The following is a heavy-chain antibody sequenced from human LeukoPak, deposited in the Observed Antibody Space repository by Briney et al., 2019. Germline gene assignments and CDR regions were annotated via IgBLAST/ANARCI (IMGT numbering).Heavy chain of an antibody. CDR1: GGSIKGGGYY. CDR2: IYYSGST. V-gene: IGHV4-31*03. Sequence: SETLSLTCTVSGGSIKGGGYYWSWIRQHPGKGLEWIGYIYYSGSTNYNPSLKSRVTMSVDTSKNQFSLKVTSLTDADTAVYYCARATGTTKGSSWYFDLWGRGTLVTVSS. CDR3: ARATGTTKGSSWYFDL. J-gene: IGHJ2*01. D-gene: IGHD1-7*01.